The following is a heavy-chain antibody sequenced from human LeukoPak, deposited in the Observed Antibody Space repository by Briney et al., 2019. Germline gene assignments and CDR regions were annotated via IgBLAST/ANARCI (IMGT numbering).Heavy chain of an antibody. Sequence: GGSLRLSCAASRFTFSSYSMNWVRQAPGKGLEWVSSISSSSSYIYYADSVKGRFTISRDNAKNSLYLQMNSLRAEDTAVYYCARVGPAMALFDYWGQGTLVTVSS. CDR3: ARVGPAMALFDY. CDR2: ISSSSSYI. D-gene: IGHD5-18*01. V-gene: IGHV3-21*01. CDR1: RFTFSSYS. J-gene: IGHJ4*02.